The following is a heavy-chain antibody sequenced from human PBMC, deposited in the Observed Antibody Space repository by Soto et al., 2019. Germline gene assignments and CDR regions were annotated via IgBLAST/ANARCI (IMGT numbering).Heavy chain of an antibody. CDR2: VSDDGSKK. CDR3: ANACGGAGFANDY. CDR1: GFDFSYYG. V-gene: IGHV3-30*18. J-gene: IGHJ4*02. Sequence: SGGSLRLSCAASGFDFSYYGMHLVRQSPGKGLEWVAVVSDDGSKKFYADSVEGRFTIHRDNSKKTVSLQMDSLRAEDTGLYYCANACGGAGFANDYWGQGTMVTVSS. D-gene: IGHD2-21*01.